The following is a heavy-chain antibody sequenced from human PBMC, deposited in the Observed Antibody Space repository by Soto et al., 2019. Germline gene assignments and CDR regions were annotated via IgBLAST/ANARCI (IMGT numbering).Heavy chain of an antibody. Sequence: QVQLVQSGAEVKKPGSSVKVSCKASGGTFSSYAISWVRQAPGQGLEWMGGIIPIFGTANYAQKFQGRVTITADESTSTAYMELSSLRSEDTAVYYCARAFQSYSSSWYFPGDPFDYWGQGTLVTVSS. CDR2: IIPIFGTA. CDR3: ARAFQSYSSSWYFPGDPFDY. D-gene: IGHD6-13*01. CDR1: GGTFSSYA. V-gene: IGHV1-69*01. J-gene: IGHJ4*02.